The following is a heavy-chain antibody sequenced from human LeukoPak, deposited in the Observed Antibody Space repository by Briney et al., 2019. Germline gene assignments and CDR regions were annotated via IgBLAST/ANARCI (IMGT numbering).Heavy chain of an antibody. D-gene: IGHD6-13*01. Sequence: GGSLRLSCAASGFTFDDYAMHWVRQAPGKGLEWVSGISWNSGSIGYADSVKGRFTISRDNAKNSLYLQMNSLRAEDTALYYCAKALGIAAAGTFDCWGQGTLVTVSS. V-gene: IGHV3-9*01. CDR1: GFTFDDYA. CDR2: ISWNSGSI. CDR3: AKALGIAAAGTFDC. J-gene: IGHJ4*02.